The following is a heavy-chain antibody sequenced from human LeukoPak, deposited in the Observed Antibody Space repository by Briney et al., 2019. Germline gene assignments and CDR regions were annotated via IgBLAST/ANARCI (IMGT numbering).Heavy chain of an antibody. J-gene: IGHJ4*02. D-gene: IGHD4-11*01. Sequence: PGGSLRLSCAASGFTFSSYGMHWVRQAPGKGLEWVAFIRYDGSNKYYADSVKGRFTISRDSSKNTLYLQMNSLRAEDTAVYYCAKLATVTTSHFDYWGQGTLVTVSS. CDR3: AKLATVTTSHFDY. V-gene: IGHV3-30*02. CDR1: GFTFSSYG. CDR2: IRYDGSNK.